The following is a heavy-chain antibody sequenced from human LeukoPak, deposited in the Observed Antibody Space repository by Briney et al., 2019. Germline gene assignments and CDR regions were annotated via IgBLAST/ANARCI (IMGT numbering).Heavy chain of an antibody. D-gene: IGHD3-3*01. V-gene: IGHV3-11*01. CDR1: GFTFSDYY. J-gene: IGHJ6*01. Sequence: GGSVRLSCAASGFTFSDYYMSWVRQAPGKGLEWMSYISSSGSTIYYADSVKGRFTISRDNAKNSLYMQMNSLRAEDTAVYYCASSSFWSGLNGDGFDMDVWLQGSKVTVCS. CDR3: ASSSFWSGLNGDGFDMDV. CDR2: ISSSGSTI.